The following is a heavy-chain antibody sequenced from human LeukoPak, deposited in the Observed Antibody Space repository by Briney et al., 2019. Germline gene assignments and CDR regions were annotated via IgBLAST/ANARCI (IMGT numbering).Heavy chain of an antibody. J-gene: IGHJ4*02. D-gene: IGHD2-8*01. CDR1: GFTFSSYA. V-gene: IGHV3-23*01. CDR2: ISASGVSS. Sequence: GGSLRLSCAASGFTFSSYAMSWVRQAPGKGLEWVSGISASGVSSYYGNSVKGRFTVSRDNSQNTLYLQMNSLRVEDTAVYYCAKHRSATVSASFDYWGQGTLVTVAS. CDR3: AKHRSATVSASFDY.